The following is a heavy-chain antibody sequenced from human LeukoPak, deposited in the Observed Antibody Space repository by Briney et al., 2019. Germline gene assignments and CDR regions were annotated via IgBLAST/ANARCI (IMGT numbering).Heavy chain of an antibody. CDR3: ARMGSSGTGFDY. V-gene: IGHV3-74*01. D-gene: IGHD3-10*01. Sequence: GGSLRLSCAASGFSFSSYWMHWVRQAPGKGLVWVSRINTDGINTVYADFVKGRFTISRDNAENTLYMQMNSLRGEDTGVYYCARMGSSGTGFDYWGQGTLVTVSA. CDR2: INTDGINT. CDR1: GFSFSSYW. J-gene: IGHJ4*02.